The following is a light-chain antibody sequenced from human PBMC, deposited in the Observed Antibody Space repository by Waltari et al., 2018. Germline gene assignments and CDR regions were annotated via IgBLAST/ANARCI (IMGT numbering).Light chain of an antibody. J-gene: IGKJ4*01. CDR1: QGISSY. V-gene: IGKV1-9*01. CDR3: QQLNSYPQT. CDR2: AAS. Sequence: DIQLTQSPSFLSASVGDTVTVTCRASQGISSYLAWFQQKPGKAPKVLIYAASTLQSGVPSRFSGSGSGTEFTLTISRLQPEDFATYYCQQLNSYPQTFSGGTKVEIK.